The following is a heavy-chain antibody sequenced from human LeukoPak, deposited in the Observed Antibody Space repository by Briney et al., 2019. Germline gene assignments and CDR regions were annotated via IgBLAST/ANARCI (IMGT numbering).Heavy chain of an antibody. CDR1: GFTFSGYA. Sequence: GGSLRLSCAASGFTFSGYAMSWVRPAPREGLEWVSGISGSGGITYYADYVKGRFTISRDNSNNTLYLQMNSLRAEDTALYYCAKWADGYTDWGQGTLVTVSS. J-gene: IGHJ4*02. CDR2: ISGSGGIT. V-gene: IGHV3-23*01. CDR3: AKWADGYTD. D-gene: IGHD5-24*01.